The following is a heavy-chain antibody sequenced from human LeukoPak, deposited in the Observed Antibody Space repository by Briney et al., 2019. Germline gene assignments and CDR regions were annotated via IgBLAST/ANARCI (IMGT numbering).Heavy chain of an antibody. CDR2: LSGSGDNT. D-gene: IGHD2-15*01. CDR3: AKQLGYCSDGSCYFPY. J-gene: IGHJ4*02. Sequence: GTSLRLSCAASGFPFSSYGMHWVRQAPGKGLEWVSALSGSGDNTYHADSVKGRFTISRDNSKDTLCLQMNSLRAEDTAVYYCAKQLGYCSDGSCYFPYWGQGTLVTVSS. CDR1: GFPFSSYG. V-gene: IGHV3-23*01.